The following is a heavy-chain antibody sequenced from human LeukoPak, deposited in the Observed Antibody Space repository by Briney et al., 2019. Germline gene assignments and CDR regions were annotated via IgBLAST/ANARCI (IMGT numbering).Heavy chain of an antibody. CDR1: GFTFDDYG. V-gene: IGHV3-20*04. Sequence: PGGSLRLSCAASGFTFDDYGMSWVRPAPGKGLEWVSGINWNGGSTGYADSVKGRFTISRDNAKNSLYLQMNSLRAEDTALYYCAWKTAYYDSSGYFAGYYFEYWGQGTLVTVSS. J-gene: IGHJ4*02. D-gene: IGHD3-22*01. CDR2: INWNGGST. CDR3: AWKTAYYDSSGYFAGYYFEY.